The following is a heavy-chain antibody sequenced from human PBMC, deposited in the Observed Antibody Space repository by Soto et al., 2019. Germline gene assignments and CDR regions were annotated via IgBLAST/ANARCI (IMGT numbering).Heavy chain of an antibody. J-gene: IGHJ4*02. D-gene: IGHD2-15*01. CDR2: IYYSGST. V-gene: IGHV4-59*01. Sequence: SETLSLTCTVSGGSINSYYWSWIRQPPGKGLELIGYIYYSGSTNYNPSLKSRVTISVDTSKNQLSLKLSSVTAADTAWYYCVRASGSYFDYWGPGTLVTVSS. CDR1: GGSINSYY. CDR3: VRASGSYFDY.